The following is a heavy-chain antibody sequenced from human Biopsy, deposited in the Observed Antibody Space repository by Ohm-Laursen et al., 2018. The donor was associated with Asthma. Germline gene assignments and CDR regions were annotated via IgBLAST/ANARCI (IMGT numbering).Heavy chain of an antibody. CDR1: GFSFSDYY. CDR2: ISSSGSTT. Sequence: SLRLSCAASGFSFSDYYMTWMRQAPGKGLEWVSSISSSGSTTYPAESVKGRFTISRDNAQKSLFLQMGSLRDEDTAIYYCARVFESSEWGPFYHFALDVWGQGTTVAVSS. D-gene: IGHD6-25*01. V-gene: IGHV3-11*01. J-gene: IGHJ6*02. CDR3: ARVFESSEWGPFYHFALDV.